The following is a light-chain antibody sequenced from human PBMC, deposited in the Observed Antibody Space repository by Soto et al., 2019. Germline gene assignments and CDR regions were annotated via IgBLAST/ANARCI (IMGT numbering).Light chain of an antibody. J-gene: IGKJ1*01. CDR2: DAS. CDR3: QQYSSYSAWT. V-gene: IGKV1-5*01. Sequence: DIQMTQSPSTLSASIGDRVTITCRASQRINKWLAWHQQKPGKAPKLLIYDASSLQSGVPPRFSGSGSGTEFTLTIRSLQPVDIANYYCQQYSSYSAWTFGEGTKVEIK. CDR1: QRINKW.